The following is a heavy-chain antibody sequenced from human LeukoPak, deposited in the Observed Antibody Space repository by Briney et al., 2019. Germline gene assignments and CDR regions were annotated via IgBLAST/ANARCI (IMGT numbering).Heavy chain of an antibody. J-gene: IGHJ4*02. CDR3: ARHRDGYNPDY. Sequence: GGSLRLSCAASGFTVSSNYMSWVRQAPGKGLEWVSVIYSGGSTYYADSVKGRFTISRDNSKNTLYLQMNSLRAEDTAVYYCARHRDGYNPDYWGQGTLVTVSS. CDR2: IYSGGST. D-gene: IGHD5-24*01. CDR1: GFTVSSNY. V-gene: IGHV3-53*01.